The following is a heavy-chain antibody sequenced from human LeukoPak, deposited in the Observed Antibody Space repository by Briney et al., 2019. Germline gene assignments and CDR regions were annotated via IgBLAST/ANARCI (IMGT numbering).Heavy chain of an antibody. CDR3: GRVKEASAFDI. Sequence: GGSLRLSCAASGFTLSRHGMHWVRQAPGRGLEWLAVVSDNGGLKYYSDSVKGRFTISRDNSKSTLNLQMNSLRAEDTAVYYCGRVKEASAFDIWGQGTMVTVSS. V-gene: IGHV3-30*03. CDR2: VSDNGGLK. CDR1: GFTLSRHG. D-gene: IGHD5-12*01. J-gene: IGHJ3*02.